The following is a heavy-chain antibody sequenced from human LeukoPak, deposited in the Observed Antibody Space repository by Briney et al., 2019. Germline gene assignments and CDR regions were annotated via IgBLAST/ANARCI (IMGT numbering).Heavy chain of an antibody. J-gene: IGHJ3*02. V-gene: IGHV3-64*01. Sequence: PGGSLRLSCAASGFTFSSYAMHWVRQAPGKGLEYVSAISSNGGSTYYANSVKGRFTISRDNSKNTLYLQMGSLRAEDTAVYYCARDRPGDEAFDIWGQGTTVTVSS. CDR2: ISSNGGST. D-gene: IGHD3-10*01. CDR1: GFTFSSYA. CDR3: ARDRPGDEAFDI.